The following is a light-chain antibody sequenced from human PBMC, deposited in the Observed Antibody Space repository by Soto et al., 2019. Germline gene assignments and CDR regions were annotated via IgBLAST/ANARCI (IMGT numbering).Light chain of an antibody. Sequence: QSALTQPPSASGSPGQSVTISCTGTSSDVGGYNYVSWYQQYPGKVPKLMISDVTKRPSGVPDRFSGSKSGNTASLTVSGLQAEDEADYYCTSYAGNDNLLFGGGTKLTVL. J-gene: IGLJ2*01. CDR1: SSDVGGYNY. V-gene: IGLV2-8*01. CDR3: TSYAGNDNLL. CDR2: DVT.